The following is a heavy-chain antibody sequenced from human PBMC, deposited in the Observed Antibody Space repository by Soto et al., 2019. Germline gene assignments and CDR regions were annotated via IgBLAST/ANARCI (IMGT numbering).Heavy chain of an antibody. J-gene: IGHJ4*02. CDR2: INAGNGNT. Sequence: ASVKVSCKASGYTFTSYAMHWVRQAPGQRLEWMGWINAGNGNTKCSQKFQGRVTITRDTSASTAYMELSSLRSEDTAVYYCARGLRYSYGYEWYYFDYWGQGTLVTVSS. CDR1: GYTFTSYA. CDR3: ARGLRYSYGYEWYYFDY. V-gene: IGHV1-3*01. D-gene: IGHD5-18*01.